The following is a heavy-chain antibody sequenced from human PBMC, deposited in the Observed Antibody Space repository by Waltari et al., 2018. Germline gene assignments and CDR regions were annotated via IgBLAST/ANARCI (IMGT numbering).Heavy chain of an antibody. CDR2: IYHSGST. D-gene: IGHD6-19*01. Sequence: QVQLQESGPGLVKPSETLSLTCAVSGSSISSGYYWGWIRQPPGKGLEWIGSIYHSGSTYYNPSLKSRVTISGDTSKNQFSLKLSSVTAADTAVYYCARGGSSGWPFDYWGQGTLVTVSS. J-gene: IGHJ4*02. CDR3: ARGGSSGWPFDY. V-gene: IGHV4-38-2*01. CDR1: GSSISSGYY.